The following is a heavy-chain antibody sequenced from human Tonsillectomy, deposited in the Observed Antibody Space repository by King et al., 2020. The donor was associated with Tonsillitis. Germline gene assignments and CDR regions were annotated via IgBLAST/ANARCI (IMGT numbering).Heavy chain of an antibody. D-gene: IGHD2-15*01. Sequence: QLVQSGGGLVKPGGSLRLSCAASGFTFSDYYMSWIRQAPGKGLEWVSYISSSSIYTNYADSMKGRFTISRDNAKNSLYLKMSSLRAEDTAVYYCARSPADCSGGSCYFDFWGQGTLVTVSS. CDR2: ISSSSIYT. J-gene: IGHJ4*02. CDR1: GFTFSDYY. V-gene: IGHV3-11*05. CDR3: ARSPADCSGGSCYFDF.